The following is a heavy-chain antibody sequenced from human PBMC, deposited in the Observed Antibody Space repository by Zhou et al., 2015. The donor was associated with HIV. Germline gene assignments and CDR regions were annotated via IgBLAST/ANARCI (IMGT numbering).Heavy chain of an antibody. V-gene: IGHV1-18*01. D-gene: IGHD4-17*01. J-gene: IGHJ6*02. CDR2: ISAYNGNT. CDR1: GYTFTSYG. Sequence: QLQLVQSGAEVKKPGASVKVSCKASGYTFTSYGITWVRQAPGQGLEWMGWISAYNGNTNYAQKLQGRVTMTTDTSTSTAYMELRSLRSDDTAVYYCARAGPTVTDYYYYGMDVWGQGTTVTVSS. CDR3: ARAGPTVTDYYYYGMDV.